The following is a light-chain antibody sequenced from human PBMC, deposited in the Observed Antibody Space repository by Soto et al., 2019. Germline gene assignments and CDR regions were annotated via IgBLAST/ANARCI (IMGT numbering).Light chain of an antibody. V-gene: IGLV1-44*01. CDR3: AAWDDSLSGIVV. CDR1: SSNIGSYT. J-gene: IGLJ2*01. CDR2: SNN. Sequence: QSVLTQPPSMSGTPGQRVTISCSGSSSNIGSYTVSWYQQLPGTAPEFLIYSNNQRPSGVPDRFSGSKSGTSASLAISGLQSEDEATYYCAAWDDSLSGIVVFGGGTKVTVL.